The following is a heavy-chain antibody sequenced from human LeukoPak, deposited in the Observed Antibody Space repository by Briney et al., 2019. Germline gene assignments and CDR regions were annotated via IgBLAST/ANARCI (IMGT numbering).Heavy chain of an antibody. Sequence: SETLSLTCTVSGGSISSYYWGWIRQPPGKGLEWIGSIYYSGSTYYNPSLKSRVTISVDTSKNQFSLKLSSVTAADTAVYYCARDQGTVTIYYYYYYGMDVWGQGTTVTVSS. J-gene: IGHJ6*02. CDR3: ARDQGTVTIYYYYYYGMDV. CDR1: GGSISSYY. D-gene: IGHD4-17*01. V-gene: IGHV4-39*07. CDR2: IYYSGST.